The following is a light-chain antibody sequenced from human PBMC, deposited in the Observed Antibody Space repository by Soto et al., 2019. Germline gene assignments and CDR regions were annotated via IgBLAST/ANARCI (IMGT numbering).Light chain of an antibody. J-gene: IGLJ3*02. CDR2: ATN. CDR1: SSNIGENA. CDR3: ATWDDILRGPV. Sequence: QSVLTQPPSASGAPGQRVTISCSGRSSNIGENAVHWYQELPGTAPKLLIYATNQRPSGVPDRFSGSKSGTSASLAISGLLSEDEAAYYCATWDDILRGPVFGGGTQLTVL. V-gene: IGLV1-47*01.